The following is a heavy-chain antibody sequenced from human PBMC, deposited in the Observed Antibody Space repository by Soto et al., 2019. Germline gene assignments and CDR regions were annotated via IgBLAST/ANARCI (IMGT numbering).Heavy chain of an antibody. CDR1: GCTFSNYC. V-gene: IGHV3-64*01. J-gene: IGHJ4*02. CDR2: INSDGGTT. D-gene: IGHD6-6*01. Sequence: GRSLRLSCAASGCTFSNYCMRWIRQAQGKGLAWVSRINSDGGTTFYATSVKGRFTISRDNSKNTLYLQMGSLRPEDMALYYCARAYKGGSTSSYFASWGQGTLVTVSS. CDR3: ARAYKGGSTSSYFAS.